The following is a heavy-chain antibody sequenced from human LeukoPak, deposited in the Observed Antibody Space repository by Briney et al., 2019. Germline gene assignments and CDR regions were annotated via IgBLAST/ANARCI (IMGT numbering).Heavy chain of an antibody. D-gene: IGHD4-23*01. CDR2: IGTSSSII. CDR3: ARHDYAGNSGDY. J-gene: IGHJ4*02. V-gene: IGHV3-48*02. Sequence: GGSLRLSCAASGFTFSSYSMSWVRQTPGKGPEWVSHIGTSSSIIYYADSVKGRFTISRDNAKNSLYLQMNSLRDEDTAVYYCARHDYAGNSGDYWGQGTLVTVSS. CDR1: GFTFSSYS.